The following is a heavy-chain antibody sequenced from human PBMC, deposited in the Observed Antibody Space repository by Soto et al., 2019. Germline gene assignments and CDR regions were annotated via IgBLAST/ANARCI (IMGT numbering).Heavy chain of an antibody. CDR2: ISGSGGST. CDR3: AKDFSRDSWNYGNPQNNYYYYGLDV. V-gene: IGHV3-23*01. J-gene: IGHJ6*02. D-gene: IGHD1-7*01. Sequence: GGSLRLSCAASGFTFSSYAMNWVRQAPGKGLEWVSGISGSGGSTYYTDSVKGRFTISRDNSKNTLYLQMNSLRAEDTAVYYCAKDFSRDSWNYGNPQNNYYYYGLDVWGQGTTVTVSS. CDR1: GFTFSSYA.